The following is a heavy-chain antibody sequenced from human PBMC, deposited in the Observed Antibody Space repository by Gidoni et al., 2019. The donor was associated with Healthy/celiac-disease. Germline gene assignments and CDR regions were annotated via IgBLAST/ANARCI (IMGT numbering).Heavy chain of an antibody. Sequence: QMQLVESGGGVVQSGRSLSRSCAAPGFTFSSYAMHWVRQAPGKGLEWVAVISYDGSNKYYADSVKGRFTISRDNSKNTLYLQMNSLRAEDTAVYYCAREDCGGDCSRSAIDYWGQGTLVTVSS. CDR1: GFTFSSYA. V-gene: IGHV3-30-3*01. CDR2: ISYDGSNK. CDR3: AREDCGGDCSRSAIDY. J-gene: IGHJ4*02. D-gene: IGHD2-21*02.